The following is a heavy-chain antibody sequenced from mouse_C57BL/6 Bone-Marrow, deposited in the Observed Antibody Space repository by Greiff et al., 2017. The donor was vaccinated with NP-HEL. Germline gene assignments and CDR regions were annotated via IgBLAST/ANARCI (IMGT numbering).Heavy chain of an antibody. CDR3: ARQGAFPLDY. D-gene: IGHD3-1*01. V-gene: IGHV5-6*01. CDR2: ISSGGSYT. CDR1: GFTFSSYG. Sequence: EVMLVESGGDLVKPGGSLKLSCAASGFTFSSYGMSWVRQTPDKRLEWVATISSGGSYTYYPDSVKGRFTISRDNAKNTLYLQMSSLKSEDTAMYYCARQGAFPLDYWGQGTSVTVSS. J-gene: IGHJ4*01.